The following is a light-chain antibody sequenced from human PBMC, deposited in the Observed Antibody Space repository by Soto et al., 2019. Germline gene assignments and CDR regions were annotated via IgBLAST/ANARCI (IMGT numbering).Light chain of an antibody. CDR1: QSISSSY. CDR2: GAS. V-gene: IGKV3-20*01. Sequence: EIVLTQSPGTLSLSPGERATLSCRARQSISSSYLAWYQQKPGQAPRLLIYGASSRATGIPDRFSGSGSGTDFTLTISRLEPEDFAVYYCQQYGRTFGQGTKV. J-gene: IGKJ1*01. CDR3: QQYGRT.